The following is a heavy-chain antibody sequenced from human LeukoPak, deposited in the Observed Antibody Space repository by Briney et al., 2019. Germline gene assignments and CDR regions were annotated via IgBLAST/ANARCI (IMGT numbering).Heavy chain of an antibody. CDR2: ISYDGSNK. Sequence: GGSLRLSCAASGFTFSSYAMHWVRQAPGKGLEWVAVISYDGSNKYYADSVKGRFTISRDNSKNTLYLQMNSLRAEDTAVYYCARGDYDSDSSGYSEYFQHWGQGTLVTVSS. D-gene: IGHD3-22*01. V-gene: IGHV3-30*01. CDR1: GFTFSSYA. J-gene: IGHJ1*01. CDR3: ARGDYDSDSSGYSEYFQH.